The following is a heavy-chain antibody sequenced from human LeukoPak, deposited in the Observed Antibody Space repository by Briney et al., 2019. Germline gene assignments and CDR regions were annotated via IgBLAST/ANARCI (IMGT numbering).Heavy chain of an antibody. J-gene: IGHJ4*02. Sequence: GGSLRLSCAASGFTVSSNYMSWVRQAPGKGLEWVSAISGSGDSTYYADSVKGRFTISRDNSKNTLYLQVNSLRAEDTAVYYCAKAHYIHFLDYWGQGTLGTVSS. D-gene: IGHD2/OR15-2a*01. V-gene: IGHV3-23*01. CDR3: AKAHYIHFLDY. CDR1: GFTVSSNY. CDR2: ISGSGDST.